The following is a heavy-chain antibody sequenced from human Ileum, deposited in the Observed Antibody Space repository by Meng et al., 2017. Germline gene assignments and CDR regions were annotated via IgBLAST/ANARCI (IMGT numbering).Heavy chain of an antibody. CDR2: IYHTGSA. J-gene: IGHJ2*01. Sequence: VHVEESGAGPVRPSEPLARTWSVSGGSVSSGSYYWSWIRKSPGKGLEWIGYIYHTGSAHYKSSLWSRVTMSIDTSKNQFSLELKSVTTADTAMYYCTYRLAVSPQDWYFDVWGRGTLVTVSS. CDR3: TYRLAVSPQDWYFDV. D-gene: IGHD6-19*01. CDR1: GGSVSSGSYY. V-gene: IGHV4-61*01.